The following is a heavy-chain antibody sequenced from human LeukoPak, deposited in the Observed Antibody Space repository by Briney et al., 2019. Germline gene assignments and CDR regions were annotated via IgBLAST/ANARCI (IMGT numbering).Heavy chain of an antibody. J-gene: IGHJ6*02. CDR3: ARDYDILTGYSYYYGMDV. CDR1: DYTFTSYG. Sequence: ASVKVSCKASDYTFTSYGISWVRQAPGQGLEWMGWISAYNGNTNYAQKLQGRVTMTTDTSTSTAYMELRSLRSDDTAVYYCARDYDILTGYSYYYGMDVWGQGTTVTVSS. V-gene: IGHV1-18*01. D-gene: IGHD3-9*01. CDR2: ISAYNGNT.